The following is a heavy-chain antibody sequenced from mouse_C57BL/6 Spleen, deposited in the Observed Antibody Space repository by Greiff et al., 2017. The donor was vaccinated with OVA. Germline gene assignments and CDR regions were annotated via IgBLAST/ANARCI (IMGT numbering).Heavy chain of an antibody. D-gene: IGHD2-4*01. Sequence: VKLQESGPGLVQPSQSLSITCTVSGFSLTSYGVHWVRQSPGKGLEWLGVIWRGGSTDYNAAFMSRLSITKDNSKSQVFFKMNSLQADDTAIYYCAKNYDYGYAMDYWGQGTSVTVSS. V-gene: IGHV2-5*01. CDR1: GFSLTSYG. CDR3: AKNYDYGYAMDY. J-gene: IGHJ4*01. CDR2: IWRGGST.